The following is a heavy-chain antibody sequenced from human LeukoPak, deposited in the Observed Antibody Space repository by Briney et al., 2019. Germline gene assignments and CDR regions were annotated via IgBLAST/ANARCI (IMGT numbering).Heavy chain of an antibody. Sequence: GGSLRLSCVASGFTFRTYGMHWVRQAPGKGLEWVAFIRYDGSNKYDADSVKGRFTISRDNSQNTLYLQMNSLRAEDTAVYYCAKDGYCSSTSCYYMDVWGKGTTVTVSS. CDR3: AKDGYCSSTSCYYMDV. D-gene: IGHD2-2*01. J-gene: IGHJ6*03. V-gene: IGHV3-30*02. CDR2: IRYDGSNK. CDR1: GFTFRTYG.